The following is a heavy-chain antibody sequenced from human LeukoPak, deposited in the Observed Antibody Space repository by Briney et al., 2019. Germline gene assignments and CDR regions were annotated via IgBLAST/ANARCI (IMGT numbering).Heavy chain of an antibody. CDR2: IYYSGST. J-gene: IGHJ4*02. D-gene: IGHD1-14*01. CDR3: ARDRGTGARGLFDY. V-gene: IGHV4-30-2*01. Sequence: SETLSLTCTVSGGSISSGGYYWSWIRQPPGKALEWIGYIYYSGSTSYNPSLKSRVTISIDRSNNQLSLNLSSVTAADTAVYYCARDRGTGARGLFDYWGQGTLVTVSS. CDR1: GGSISSGGYY.